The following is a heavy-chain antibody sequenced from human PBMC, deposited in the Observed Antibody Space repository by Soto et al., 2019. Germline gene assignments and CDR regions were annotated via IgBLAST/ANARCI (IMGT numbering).Heavy chain of an antibody. Sequence: GGSLRLSCAASGFTFSSYAMHWVRQAPGKGLEWVAVISYDGSNKYYADSVKGRFTISRDNSKNTLYLQMNSLRAEDTAVYYCARDRYYYDSSGGTLGYWGQGTLVTVSS. CDR3: ARDRYYYDSSGGTLGY. D-gene: IGHD3-22*01. V-gene: IGHV3-30-3*01. CDR1: GFTFSSYA. J-gene: IGHJ4*02. CDR2: ISYDGSNK.